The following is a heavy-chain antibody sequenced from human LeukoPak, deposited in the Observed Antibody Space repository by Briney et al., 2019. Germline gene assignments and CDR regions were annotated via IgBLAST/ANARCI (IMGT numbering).Heavy chain of an antibody. V-gene: IGHV3-15*01. CDR3: AKDRYTGYAGYDY. Sequence: PGGSLRLSCAASGFTFSYAWMTWVRQAPGKGLEWVGRIKSKPDGGTTDYAAPVKGRFTISRDDSKNTLYLQMNSLRAEDTAVYYCAKDRYTGYAGYDYWGQGTLVPVSS. CDR1: GFTFSYAW. J-gene: IGHJ4*02. CDR2: IKSKPDGGTT. D-gene: IGHD5-12*01.